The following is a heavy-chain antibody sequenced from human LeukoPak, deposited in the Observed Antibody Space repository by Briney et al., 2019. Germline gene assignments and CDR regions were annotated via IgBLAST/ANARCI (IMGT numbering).Heavy chain of an antibody. CDR3: ARGAVIAHFDY. CDR2: IAPGNGNT. V-gene: IGHV1-3*01. CDR1: GYSFTAYN. Sequence: RASVKVSCKASGYSFTAYNIHWVRQAPGQRLEWMGWIAPGNGNTKYSQKFQGRVTLTRDTSASTAYMELSSLTSEDTAVFYCARGAVIAHFDYWGQGTLVTVSS. J-gene: IGHJ4*02. D-gene: IGHD2-21*01.